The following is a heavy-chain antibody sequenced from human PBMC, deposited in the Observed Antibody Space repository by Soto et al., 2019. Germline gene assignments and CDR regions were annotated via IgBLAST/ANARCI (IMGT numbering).Heavy chain of an antibody. D-gene: IGHD3-10*01. J-gene: IGHJ4*02. CDR2: ISGSGGST. Sequence: EMQLLESGGGLVQPGGSLRLSCAASGFTFSRYAMRWVRQAPGKGLEWVSAISGSGGSTYYADSVKGRFTISRDNSNNTLYLQMNSLRAEDTAVYYCAKDHYYGSGSYYLCFDSWGQGTLGTVSS. CDR3: AKDHYYGSGSYYLCFDS. V-gene: IGHV3-23*01. CDR1: GFTFSRYA.